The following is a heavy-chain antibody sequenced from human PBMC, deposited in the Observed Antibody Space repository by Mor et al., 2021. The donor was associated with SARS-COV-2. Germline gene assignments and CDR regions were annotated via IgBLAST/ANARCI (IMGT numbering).Heavy chain of an antibody. V-gene: IGHV1-18*01. Sequence: QAPGKGLECMGCIGANNGAPYYARRFEDRLTLSTDLYTSTTYMELRSLRPDDTAVYYCARDRPNWNYLMYYLEPWGQGTLVTVSS. CDR2: IGANNGAP. D-gene: IGHD1-7*01. J-gene: IGHJ5*02. CDR3: ARDRPNWNYLMYYLEP.